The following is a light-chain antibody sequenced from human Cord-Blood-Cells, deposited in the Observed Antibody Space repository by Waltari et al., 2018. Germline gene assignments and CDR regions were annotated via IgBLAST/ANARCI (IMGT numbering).Light chain of an antibody. J-gene: IGLJ2*01. Sequence: ALTQPRSVSGSPGLSVTISCTGTSSDVGGYNYVSWYQQHPGKAPKLMIYDVSKRPSGVPDRFSGSKSGNTASLTISGLQAEDEADYYCCSYAGSYTFDVVFGGGTKLTVL. CDR3: CSYAGSYTFDVV. CDR2: DVS. V-gene: IGLV2-11*01. CDR1: SSDVGGYNY.